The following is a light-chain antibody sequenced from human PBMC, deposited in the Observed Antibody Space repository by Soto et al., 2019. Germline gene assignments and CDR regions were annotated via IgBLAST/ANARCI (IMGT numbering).Light chain of an antibody. J-gene: IGLJ2*01. Sequence: QAVVTQPRSVSGSPGQSVTISCTGTSSDVGNFNYVSWYQHHPGKAPKLIIYDVTKRPSGVPDRFSGSKSGNTASLTISGLQAEDEADYYCCSYAGTYTVLFGGGTKLTVL. CDR2: DVT. V-gene: IGLV2-11*01. CDR3: CSYAGTYTVL. CDR1: SSDVGNFNY.